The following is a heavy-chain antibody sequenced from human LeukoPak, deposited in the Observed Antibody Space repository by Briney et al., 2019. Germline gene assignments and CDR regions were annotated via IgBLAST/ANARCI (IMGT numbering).Heavy chain of an antibody. V-gene: IGHV4-30-2*01. CDR2: IYHSGST. CDR3: ARGYGGLFDY. D-gene: IGHD4-23*01. J-gene: IGHJ4*02. CDR1: GGSISSGGYS. Sequence: PSETLSLTCAVSGGSISSGGYSWSWIRQPPGKGLEWIGYIYHSGSTYYNPSLKSRVTISVDRPKNQFSLKLSSVTAADTAVYYCARGYGGLFDYWGQGTLVTVSS.